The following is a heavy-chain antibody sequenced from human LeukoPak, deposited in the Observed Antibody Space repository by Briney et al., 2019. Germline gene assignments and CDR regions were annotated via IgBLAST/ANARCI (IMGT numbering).Heavy chain of an antibody. J-gene: IGHJ4*02. CDR3: ARVGRPTYYYGSGSYPHPFDY. V-gene: IGHV4-34*01. CDR2: INHSGST. Sequence: SETLSLTCAVYGGSFSGYYWSWIRQPPGKGLEWIGEINHSGSTNYNPSLKSRVTISVDTSKNQFSLKLSSVTAADTAVYYCARVGRPTYYYGSGSYPHPFDYWGQGTLVTVPS. CDR1: GGSFSGYY. D-gene: IGHD3-10*01.